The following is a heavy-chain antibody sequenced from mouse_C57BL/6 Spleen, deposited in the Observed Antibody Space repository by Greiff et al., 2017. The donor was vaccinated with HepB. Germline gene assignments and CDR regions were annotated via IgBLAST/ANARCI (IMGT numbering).Heavy chain of an antibody. Sequence: EVHLVESGGGLVQPKGSLKLSCAASGFSFNTYAMNWVRQAPGKGLEWVARIRSKSNNYATYYADSVKDRFTISRDDSESMLYLQMNNLKTEDTAMYYCVAGDFNLDYWGQGTTLTVSS. CDR3: VAGDFNLDY. J-gene: IGHJ2*01. CDR2: IRSKSNNYAT. CDR1: GFSFNTYA. V-gene: IGHV10-1*01.